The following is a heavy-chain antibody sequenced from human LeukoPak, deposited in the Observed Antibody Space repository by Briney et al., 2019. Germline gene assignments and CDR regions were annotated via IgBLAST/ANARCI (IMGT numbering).Heavy chain of an antibody. CDR3: ARLPQRGHAFDI. J-gene: IGHJ3*02. V-gene: IGHV5-51*01. CDR2: IYPGDSDS. Sequence: GASVKVSCKASGYTFTSYYMHWVRQMPGKGLEWMGIIYPGDSDSRNSPSFQGQVTISADKSISTAYLQWSRLKASDTAMYYCARLPQRGHAFDIWGQGTMVTVSS. CDR1: GYTFTSYY.